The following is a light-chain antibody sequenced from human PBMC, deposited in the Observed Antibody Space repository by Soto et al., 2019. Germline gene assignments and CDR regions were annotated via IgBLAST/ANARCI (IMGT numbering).Light chain of an antibody. V-gene: IGKV1-39*01. CDR2: AAS. J-gene: IGKJ1*01. CDR1: QTISNY. CDR3: HHNYSRT. Sequence: DIQMTQSPSSLSASVGDRVSISCRASQTISNYLNWYQQKPGKAPKLLIFAASTSQSGVPSRFSGTGTGTNLTLTSTRQHHVDFETYHYHHNYSRTFGQGTKVEIK.